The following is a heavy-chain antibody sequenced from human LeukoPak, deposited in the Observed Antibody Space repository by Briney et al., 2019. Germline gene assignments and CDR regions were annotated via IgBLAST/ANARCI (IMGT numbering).Heavy chain of an antibody. V-gene: IGHV4-4*07. CDR1: YY. CDR3: AREGPRQPFDY. CDR2: IYTSGST. Sequence: YYXSWXXXPAGKGLEWIGRIYTSGSTNYNPSLKSRVTMSVDTSKNQFSLKLSSVTAADTAVYYCAREGPRQPFDYWGQGTLVTVSS. J-gene: IGHJ4*02.